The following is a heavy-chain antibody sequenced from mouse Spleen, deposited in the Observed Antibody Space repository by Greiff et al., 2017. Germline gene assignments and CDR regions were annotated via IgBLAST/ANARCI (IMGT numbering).Heavy chain of an antibody. J-gene: IGHJ4*01. V-gene: IGHV5-4*01. CDR3: ASASTGAMDY. D-gene: IGHD6-1*01. CDR2: ISDGGSYT. Sequence: EVQGVESGGGLVKPGGSLKLSCAASGFTFSSYAMSWVRQTPEKRLEWVATISDGGSYTYYPDNVKGRFTISRDNAKNNLYLQMSHLKSEDTAMYYCASASTGAMDYWGQGTSVTVSS. CDR1: GFTFSSYA.